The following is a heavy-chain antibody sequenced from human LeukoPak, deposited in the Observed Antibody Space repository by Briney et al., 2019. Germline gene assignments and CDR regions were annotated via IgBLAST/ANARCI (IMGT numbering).Heavy chain of an antibody. CDR3: ATPTPWSGDDGGDLDY. D-gene: IGHD3-3*01. CDR1: GGTFSSYA. J-gene: IGHJ4*02. V-gene: IGHV1-69*05. Sequence: ASVKVSCKASGGTFSSYAISWVRQAPGQGLEWMGGIIPIFGTANYAQKSQGRVTITTDESTSTAYMELSSLRSEDTAVYYCATPTPWSGDDGGDLDYWGQGTLVTVSS. CDR2: IIPIFGTA.